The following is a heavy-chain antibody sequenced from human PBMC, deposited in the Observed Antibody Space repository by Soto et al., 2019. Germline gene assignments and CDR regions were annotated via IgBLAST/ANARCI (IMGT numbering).Heavy chain of an antibody. CDR1: GDSISSRNW. Sequence: SQTMSLTCAVSGDSISSRNWWRWVRQPPGKGLEWIGEIYHSGGINYNPSLKSRVTISVDKSKNQFALKLTSVTAADTAVYYCARDLYRNDRYLDCWGQGTLVTVSS. V-gene: IGHV4-4*02. CDR2: IYHSGGI. D-gene: IGHD2-21*02. J-gene: IGHJ4*02. CDR3: ARDLYRNDRYLDC.